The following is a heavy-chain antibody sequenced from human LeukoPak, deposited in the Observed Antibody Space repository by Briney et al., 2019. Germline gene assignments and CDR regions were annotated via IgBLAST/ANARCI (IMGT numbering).Heavy chain of an antibody. V-gene: IGHV4-34*01. Sequence: PSETLSLTCAVYGGSFSGYYWRWIRQPPRKGLEWIGEINHSGSTKYNPSLKSRVTISVDTSKNQFSPKLSSVTVADTAVYYCAIHIVVVPAAKEKNWFDPWGQGTLVTVSS. D-gene: IGHD2-2*01. J-gene: IGHJ5*02. CDR3: AIHIVVVPAAKEKNWFDP. CDR2: INHSGST. CDR1: GGSFSGYY.